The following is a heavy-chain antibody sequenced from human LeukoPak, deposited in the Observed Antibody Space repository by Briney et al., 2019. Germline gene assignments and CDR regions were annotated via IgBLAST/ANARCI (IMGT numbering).Heavy chain of an antibody. Sequence: PGGSLRLSCAASGFTFSFAAMTWVRQGPGKGLEWVSLISASGGSTYYADSMKGRFTISRDNSKNTVYLQMNSLRAEDTALYYCARLTGVVVAAHRRPPDYWGQGTLVTVSS. CDR3: ARLTGVVVAAHRRPPDY. V-gene: IGHV3-23*01. CDR1: GFTFSFAA. D-gene: IGHD2-2*01. CDR2: ISASGGST. J-gene: IGHJ4*02.